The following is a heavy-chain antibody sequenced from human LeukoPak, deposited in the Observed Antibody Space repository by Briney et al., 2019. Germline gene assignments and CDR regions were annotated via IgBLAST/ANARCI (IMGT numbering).Heavy chain of an antibody. J-gene: IGHJ4*02. CDR2: INPNDGDT. CDR3: ARANLLYCSSSTCLFDY. CDR1: GYTFTDYY. D-gene: IGHD2-2*01. Sequence: ASVKVSCKASGYTFTDYYMHWVRQAPGQGFEWMGWINPNDGDTNYAQKFQGRVTMTRDTSIGTAHMEVSRLRSDDTAVYYCARANLLYCSSSTCLFDYWGQGTLVTVSS. V-gene: IGHV1-2*02.